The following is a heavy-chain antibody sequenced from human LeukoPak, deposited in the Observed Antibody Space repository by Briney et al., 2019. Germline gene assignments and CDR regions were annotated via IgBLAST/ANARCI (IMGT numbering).Heavy chain of an antibody. D-gene: IGHD7-27*01. CDR3: VRRTTGEYYFDY. Sequence: GESLKISCKGSGYSFSSYWIGWVRQMPGKGLEWMGIIYPGGSETRYSPSFEGQVTISADKSISTAYLQWSSLKASDTAMYYCVRRTTGEYYFDYWGQGTLVTVSS. J-gene: IGHJ4*02. CDR1: GYSFSSYW. CDR2: IYPGGSET. V-gene: IGHV5-51*01.